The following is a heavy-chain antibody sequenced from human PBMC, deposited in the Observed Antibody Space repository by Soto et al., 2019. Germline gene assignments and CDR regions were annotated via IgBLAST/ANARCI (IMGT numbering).Heavy chain of an antibody. CDR2: IYYSGST. V-gene: IGHV4-31*03. CDR1: GGSINSGGYY. CDR3: ARDQGYSYGEPPYYFDY. D-gene: IGHD5-18*01. J-gene: IGHJ4*02. Sequence: SETLSLTCTVSGGSINSGGYYWSWIRQHPGKGLEWIGYIYYSGSTYYNPFLRSRVTISAGASENQFSLKLSSVTAADTAVYYCARDQGYSYGEPPYYFDYWGQGTLVTVSS.